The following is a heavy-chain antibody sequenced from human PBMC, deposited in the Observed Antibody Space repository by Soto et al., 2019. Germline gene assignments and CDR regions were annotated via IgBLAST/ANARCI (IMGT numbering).Heavy chain of an antibody. CDR2: IIPIFGTA. J-gene: IGHJ4*02. D-gene: IGHD3-22*01. CDR3: AKNYYDSSGYYDEALFDF. V-gene: IGHV1-69*01. CDR1: GGTFSSYA. Sequence: QVQLVQSGAEVKKPGSSVKVSCKASGGTFSSYAISWVRQAPGQGLEWMGGIIPIFGTANYAQKFQGRVTITADESTSTTYMELSSLRSEDTAVYYCAKNYYDSSGYYDEALFDFWGQGTLVTVSS.